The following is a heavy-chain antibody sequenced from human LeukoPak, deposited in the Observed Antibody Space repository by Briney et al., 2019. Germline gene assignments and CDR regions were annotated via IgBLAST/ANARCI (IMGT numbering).Heavy chain of an antibody. Sequence: GGSLRLSCVVSGLTFRSYAMSWVRQAPGKGLEWVSNVSGKGDETFYADSVKGRFTLSRDNSKNTLNLQINSLRVEDTAVYYCAKGGHYSFFDRWGQGILVTVSS. D-gene: IGHD3-10*01. CDR2: VSGKGDET. CDR1: GLTFRSYA. CDR3: AKGGHYSFFDR. J-gene: IGHJ5*02. V-gene: IGHV3-23*01.